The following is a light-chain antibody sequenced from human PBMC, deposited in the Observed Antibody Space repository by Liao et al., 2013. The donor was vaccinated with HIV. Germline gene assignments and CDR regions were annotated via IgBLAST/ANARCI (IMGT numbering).Light chain of an antibody. CDR3: QSADSSGSPLI. Sequence: SDEVTQPPSVSVSPGQTARITCSGEALAKQYAYWYQQKPGRAPVLMIYKDNERASGIPERISGSSSGTTVTLTIRGVQAEDEAEYFCQSADSSGSPLIFGGGTKLTVL. J-gene: IGLJ2*01. CDR1: ALAKQY. CDR2: KDN. V-gene: IGLV3-25*03.